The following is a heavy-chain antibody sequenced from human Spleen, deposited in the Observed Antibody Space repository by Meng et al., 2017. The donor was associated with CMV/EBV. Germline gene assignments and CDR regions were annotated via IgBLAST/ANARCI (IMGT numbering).Heavy chain of an antibody. D-gene: IGHD6-6*01. CDR2: ISDSGDSP. CDR1: GFTFKSYA. Sequence: GESLKISCTASGFTFKSYAMTWVRQAPGKGLEWISLISDSGDSPYYADSVKGRFTISRDNSKNMVYLQMKSLRAGDTAVYYCAKDTRTGGVALRPTGYGMDVWGQGTTVTVSS. J-gene: IGHJ6*02. CDR3: AKDTRTGGVALRPTGYGMDV. V-gene: IGHV3-23*01.